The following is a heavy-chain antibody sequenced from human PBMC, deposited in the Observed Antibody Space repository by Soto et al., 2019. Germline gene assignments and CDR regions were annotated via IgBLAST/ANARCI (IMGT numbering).Heavy chain of an antibody. J-gene: IGHJ3*02. CDR3: ARVWGGAFDI. Sequence: SETLSLTCPVSGGSISSYYWSWIRQPPGKGLEWIGYIYYSGSTNYNPSLKSRVTISVDTSKNQFSLKLSSVTAADTAVYYCARVWGGAFDIWGQGTMVTV. D-gene: IGHD3-10*01. CDR2: IYYSGST. V-gene: IGHV4-59*01. CDR1: GGSISSYY.